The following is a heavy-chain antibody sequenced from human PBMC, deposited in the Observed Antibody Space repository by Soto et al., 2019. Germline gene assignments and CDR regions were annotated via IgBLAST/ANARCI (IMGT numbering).Heavy chain of an antibody. D-gene: IGHD7-27*01. Sequence: SETLSLTCSVSGESIGSGGHYWNWIRQRPEKGLEWIGYIYYSGSTHYNPSLRSRLTISLDTSKNQFFLRLVSVTAADTALYYCARYPGPFYFDYWGHGTLVTVSS. V-gene: IGHV4-31*03. CDR3: ARYPGPFYFDY. CDR1: GESIGSGGHY. CDR2: IYYSGST. J-gene: IGHJ4*01.